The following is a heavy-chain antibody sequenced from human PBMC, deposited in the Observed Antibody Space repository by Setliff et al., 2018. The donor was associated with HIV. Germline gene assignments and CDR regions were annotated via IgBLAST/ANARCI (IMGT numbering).Heavy chain of an antibody. CDR2: IIPAFGTA. Sequence: GASVKVSCKTSGGTFSSFALSWVRQAPGQGLEWMGGIIPAFGTANYAQKFQGRATITADESTGTAYMELSSLRSEDTAVYYCARDGLLVAGIRFDYWGQGTLVTVSS. V-gene: IGHV1-69*13. D-gene: IGHD6-19*01. J-gene: IGHJ4*02. CDR3: ARDGLLVAGIRFDY. CDR1: GGTFSSFA.